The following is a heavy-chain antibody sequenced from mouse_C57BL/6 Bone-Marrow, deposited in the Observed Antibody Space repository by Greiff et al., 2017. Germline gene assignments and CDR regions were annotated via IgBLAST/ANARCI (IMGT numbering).Heavy chain of an antibody. Sequence: EVHVVESGGGLVQPGGSLKLSCAASGFTFSDYYMYWVRQTPEKRLEWVAYISNGGGSTYYPDTVKGRFTISRDNAKNTLYLQMSRLKSEDTAMYYCAREGRGYYFDYWGQGTTLTVSS. CDR2: ISNGGGST. CDR3: AREGRGYYFDY. V-gene: IGHV5-12*01. CDR1: GFTFSDYY. J-gene: IGHJ2*01.